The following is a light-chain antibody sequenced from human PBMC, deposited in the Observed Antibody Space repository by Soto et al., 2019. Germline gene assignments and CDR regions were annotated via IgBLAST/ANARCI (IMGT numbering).Light chain of an antibody. J-gene: IGLJ2*01. CDR3: SSYASSRDVL. CDR2: DVS. V-gene: IGLV2-14*01. Sequence: QSALTQPASVSGSPGQSITISCTGTSSDVGSYNYVSWYQQHPGKAPKLMIYDVSNRPSGVSNRFSGSKSGNTASLTISGLQAEDEADYYCSSYASSRDVLFGGGTKLT. CDR1: SSDVGSYNY.